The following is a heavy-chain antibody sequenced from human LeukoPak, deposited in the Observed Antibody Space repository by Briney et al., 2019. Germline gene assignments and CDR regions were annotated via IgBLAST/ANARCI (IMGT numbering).Heavy chain of an antibody. J-gene: IGHJ6*02. V-gene: IGHV4-59*01. D-gene: IGHD3-9*01. CDR1: GGSISSYY. CDR3: ARDLVGVPAGYSYYYYYGMDV. CDR2: IYYSGST. Sequence: SETLSLTCTVSGGSISSYYWSWIRQPPGKGLEWVGYIYYSGSTNYNPSLKSRVTISVDTSKNQFSLKLSSVTAADTAVYYCARDLVGVPAGYSYYYYYGMDVWGQGTTVTVSS.